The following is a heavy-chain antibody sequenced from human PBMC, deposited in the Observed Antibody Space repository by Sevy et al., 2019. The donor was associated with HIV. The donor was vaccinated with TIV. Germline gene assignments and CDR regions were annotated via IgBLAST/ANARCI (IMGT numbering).Heavy chain of an antibody. CDR2: FDPEDGET. J-gene: IGHJ3*02. CDR3: AIPKYVGFDYESLDI. CDR1: GYTRTELS. V-gene: IGHV1-24*01. D-gene: IGHD5-12*01. Sequence: ASVKVSCKVSGYTRTELSMHWVRQAPGKGLEWMGGFDPEDGETIYAQMFQGRVTMTEDTSTDTAYMELSSLRSEDTAVYYCAIPKYVGFDYESLDIWGQGTMVTVSS.